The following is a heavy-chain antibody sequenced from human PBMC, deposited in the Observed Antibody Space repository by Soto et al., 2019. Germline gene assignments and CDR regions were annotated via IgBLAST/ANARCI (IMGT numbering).Heavy chain of an antibody. CDR1: GGAISSGDYY. J-gene: IGHJ4*02. CDR2: VYYRGST. Sequence: SETLSLTCTVSGGAISSGDYYWSWIRQPPWKGPAGSGSVYYRGSTYYQPTLKRRVTISLNTPKNQLSQRLGSVTAADTAVYYGASEDGYKRTYWGQGTQVTASS. V-gene: IGHV4-30-4*01. D-gene: IGHD5-12*01. CDR3: ASEDGYKRTY.